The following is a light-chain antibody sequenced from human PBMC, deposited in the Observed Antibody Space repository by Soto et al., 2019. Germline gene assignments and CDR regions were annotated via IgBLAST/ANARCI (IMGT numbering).Light chain of an antibody. V-gene: IGKV3-15*01. Sequence: EVVVTQSPATLSVSPGERATLSCRASQSVSSNLAWYQQKPGQAPRLLISDASTRATGIPARFSGSGPGTEFTLTISSLQSEDFAVYYCKQYHNWRPFTFGQGTRLEIK. J-gene: IGKJ5*01. CDR1: QSVSSN. CDR2: DAS. CDR3: KQYHNWRPFT.